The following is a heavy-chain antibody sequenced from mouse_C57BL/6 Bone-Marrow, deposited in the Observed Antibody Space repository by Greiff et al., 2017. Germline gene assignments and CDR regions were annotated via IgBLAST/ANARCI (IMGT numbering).Heavy chain of an antibody. Sequence: EVKLMESGGGLVKPGGSLKLSCAASGFTFSDYGMHWVRQAPEKGLEWVAYISSGSSTIYYADTVKGRVTISRDNAKNTLFLQMTSLRSEDTAMYYCARADCNYGDYWGQGTTLTVSS. CDR1: GFTFSDYG. CDR2: ISSGSSTI. D-gene: IGHD2-1*01. J-gene: IGHJ2*01. CDR3: ARADCNYGDY. V-gene: IGHV5-17*01.